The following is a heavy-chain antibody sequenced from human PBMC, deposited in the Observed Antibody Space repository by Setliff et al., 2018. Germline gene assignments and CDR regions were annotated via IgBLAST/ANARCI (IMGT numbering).Heavy chain of an antibody. CDR2: INPNSGDT. CDR3: ARFSGHNYGSFDS. V-gene: IGHV1-2*02. J-gene: IGHJ4*02. CDR1: GYTFGAHY. Sequence: ASVKVSCKASGYTFGAHYIHWVRQAPGQGFEWMGWINPNSGDTKYAVKFQGRVTMTRDTSISTAHMELSSLRSDDTAVYYCARFSGHNYGSFDSWGQGTLVTVSS. D-gene: IGHD5-18*01.